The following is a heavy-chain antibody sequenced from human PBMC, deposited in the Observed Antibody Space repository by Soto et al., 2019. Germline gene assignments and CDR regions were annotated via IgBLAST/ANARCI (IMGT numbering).Heavy chain of an antibody. CDR3: ARGTEVLRFLEWLGEANWFDP. J-gene: IGHJ5*02. D-gene: IGHD3-3*01. CDR1: GFTFSSYA. V-gene: IGHV3-30-3*01. CDR2: ISYDGSNK. Sequence: QVQLVESGGGVVQPGRSLRLSCAASGFTFSSYAMHWVRQAPGKGLEWVAVISYDGSNKYYADSVKGRFTISRDNSKNTLYLQMNSLRAEDTAVYYCARGTEVLRFLEWLGEANWFDPWGQGTLVTVSS.